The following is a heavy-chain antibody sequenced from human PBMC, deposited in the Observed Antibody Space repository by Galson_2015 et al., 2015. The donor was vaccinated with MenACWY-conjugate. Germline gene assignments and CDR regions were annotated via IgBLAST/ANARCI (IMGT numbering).Heavy chain of an antibody. CDR1: GGPISSSSYY. CDR3: ARRQNSKEFDY. J-gene: IGHJ4*02. Sequence: ATLSLACTVSGGPISSSSYYWRWIRQPPGQGLGWIGSIYYSGSTYYNPSLKSRVIISVDTSKNQFSLKLSCVPAADTAVYYCARRQNSKEFDYWGQGTLVTVSS. V-gene: IGHV4-39*01. CDR2: IYYSGST.